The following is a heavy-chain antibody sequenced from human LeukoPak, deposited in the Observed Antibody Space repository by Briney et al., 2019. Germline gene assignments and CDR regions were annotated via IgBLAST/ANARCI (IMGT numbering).Heavy chain of an antibody. CDR1: GFTFSSYW. V-gene: IGHV3-7*03. CDR3: VRTVNRPRPAPFNP. J-gene: IGHJ5*02. CDR2: IKDDGSEK. Sequence: GGSLRLSCAASGFTFSSYWMSWVRQAPGKGLEWVANIKDDGSEKYYVDSVKGRFTISRDNPKNSLYLQMNSLRAEDTAVYYCVRTVNRPRPAPFNPWGEGNLVTASS. D-gene: IGHD1-14*01.